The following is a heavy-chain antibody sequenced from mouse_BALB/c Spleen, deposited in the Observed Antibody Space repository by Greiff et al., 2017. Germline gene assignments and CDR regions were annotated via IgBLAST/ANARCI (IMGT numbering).Heavy chain of an antibody. CDR3: ARRLRLPPYAMDY. CDR1: GYTFTSYW. Sequence: QVQLQQSGAELAKPGASVKMSCKASGYTFTSYWMHWVKQRPGQGLEWIGYINPSTGYTEYNQKFKDKATLTADKSSSTAYMQLSSLTSEDSAVYYCARRLRLPPYAMDYWGQGTSVTVSS. V-gene: IGHV1-7*01. J-gene: IGHJ4*01. CDR2: INPSTGYT. D-gene: IGHD1-2*01.